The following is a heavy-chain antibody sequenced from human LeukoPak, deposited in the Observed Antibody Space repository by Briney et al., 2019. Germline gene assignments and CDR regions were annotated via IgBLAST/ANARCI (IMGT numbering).Heavy chain of an antibody. V-gene: IGHV3-23*01. J-gene: IGHJ4*02. D-gene: IGHD6-13*01. CDR1: GFTFISYA. CDR2: ISGSGGST. Sequence: GGSLRLSCAASGFTFISYAMSWVRQAPGRGLEWVSAISGSGGSTYYADSVKGRITISKDNSKNTQYLQMNSLRAEDTAVYYCAKDRRAAAGTDYWGQGTLVTVSS. CDR3: AKDRRAAAGTDY.